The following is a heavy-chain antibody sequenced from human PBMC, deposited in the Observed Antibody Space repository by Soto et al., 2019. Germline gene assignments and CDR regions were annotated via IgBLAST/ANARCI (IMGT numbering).Heavy chain of an antibody. V-gene: IGHV1-18*01. J-gene: IGHJ4*02. CDR3: ARGGQWDFLSDY. CDR2: VSAYNGNT. Sequence: QVQLVQSGAEVKKPGASVKVSCMASGYTFTRYYINWVRQAPGQGLEWMGWVSAYNGNTHYEQKLQGRVTFTTDPATSTADMELRSLRPDDPAVYFCARGGQWDFLSDYWGQGTLVTVSS. D-gene: IGHD1-26*01. CDR1: GYTFTRYY.